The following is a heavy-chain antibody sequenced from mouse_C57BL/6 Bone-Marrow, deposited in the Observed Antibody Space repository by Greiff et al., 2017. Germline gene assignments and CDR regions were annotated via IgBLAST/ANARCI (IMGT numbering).Heavy chain of an antibody. CDR1: GFTFSDYG. D-gene: IGHD4-1*01. J-gene: IGHJ4*01. Sequence: EVMLVESGGGLVKPGGSLKLSCAASGFTFSDYGMHWVRQAPEKGLEWVAYISSGSSTIYYADTVKGRFTISRDNAKSTLFLQMTSLRSEDTAMYYCARPGFYAMDYWGQGTSVTVSS. V-gene: IGHV5-17*01. CDR3: ARPGFYAMDY. CDR2: ISSGSSTI.